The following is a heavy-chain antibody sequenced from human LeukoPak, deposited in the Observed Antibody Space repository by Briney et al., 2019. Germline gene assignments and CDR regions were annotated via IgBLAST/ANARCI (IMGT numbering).Heavy chain of an antibody. Sequence: SETLSLTCTVSGGSISSNSYYWGWIRQPPGRGLEWIGSIFYIGNTYYNPSLKSRVTISVATSKNQFSLKLSSVTAADTAVYYCARQPSLSYCSGGTCWFDPWGQGTLVTVSS. D-gene: IGHD2-15*01. CDR3: ARQPSLSYCSGGTCWFDP. CDR2: IFYIGNT. V-gene: IGHV4-39*01. J-gene: IGHJ5*02. CDR1: GGSISSNSYY.